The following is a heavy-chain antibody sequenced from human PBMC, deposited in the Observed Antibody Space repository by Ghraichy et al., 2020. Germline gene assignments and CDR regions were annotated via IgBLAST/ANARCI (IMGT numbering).Heavy chain of an antibody. D-gene: IGHD1-7*01. CDR1: GYSISSGYY. CDR2: IYHSGTT. CDR3: AREPRYGNYAF. Sequence: SETLSLTCTVSGYSISSGYYWGWIRQPPGKGLEWIGSIYHSGTTYYNPSLKSRVTISVDTPKNQFSLRLSSETAADTAVYYCAREPRYGNYAFWGQGTMVTVSS. V-gene: IGHV4-38-2*02. J-gene: IGHJ3*01.